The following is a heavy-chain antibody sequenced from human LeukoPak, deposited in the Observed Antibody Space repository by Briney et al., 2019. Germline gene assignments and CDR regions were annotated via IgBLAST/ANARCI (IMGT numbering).Heavy chain of an antibody. D-gene: IGHD1-26*01. Sequence: PSETLSLTCTVSGGSISSYYWSWIRQPPGKGLEWIGYIYYSGSTNYNPSLKSRVTISVDTSKNQFSLKLSSVTVADTAVYYCARMVGWGARRYYYYYMDVWGKGITVTISS. CDR3: ARMVGWGARRYYYYYMDV. V-gene: IGHV4-59*01. J-gene: IGHJ6*03. CDR2: IYYSGST. CDR1: GGSISSYY.